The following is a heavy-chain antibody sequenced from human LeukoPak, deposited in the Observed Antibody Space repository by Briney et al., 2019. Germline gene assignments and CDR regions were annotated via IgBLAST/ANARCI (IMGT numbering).Heavy chain of an antibody. CDR2: IYHSGST. D-gene: IGHD3-3*01. J-gene: IGHJ5*02. V-gene: IGHV4-30-2*01. CDR1: GGSISSGGYS. Sequence: SETLSLTCAVSGGSISSGGYSWSWIRQPPGKGLEWIGYIYHSGSTYYNPSLKSRVTISVDRSKNQFSLKLSSVTAADTAVYYCATSYDAKTAPYDLWGQGTLVTVSS. CDR3: ATSYDAKTAPYDL.